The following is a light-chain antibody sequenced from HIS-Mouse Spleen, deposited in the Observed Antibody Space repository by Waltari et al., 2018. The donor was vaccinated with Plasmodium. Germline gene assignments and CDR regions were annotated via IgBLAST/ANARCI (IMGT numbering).Light chain of an antibody. J-gene: IGKJ3*01. CDR2: DAS. V-gene: IGKV1-33*01. CDR3: QQYDNLPPLFT. Sequence: DIQMTQTPSSLSASVADRVTITCQASQDISNYLNWYQQKPGKAPTLLIYDASNLETGVPSRFSGSGSGTDFTFTISSLQPEDIATYYCQQYDNLPPLFTFGPGTKVDIK. CDR1: QDISNY.